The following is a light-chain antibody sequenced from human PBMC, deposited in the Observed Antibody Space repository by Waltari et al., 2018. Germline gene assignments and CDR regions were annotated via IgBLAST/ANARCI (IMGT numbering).Light chain of an antibody. CDR1: SGNIYATY. V-gene: IGLV6-57*01. J-gene: IGLJ2*01. Sequence: LMLTQPHSMSESPGKTVTISCSRSSGNIYATYVQCYPQRPGSTPATIIYEDDKRPSGVPDRFSASVDTSSNSASLTISGLTTEDEADYYCQTYDLGNPVVFGGGTKLTVL. CDR3: QTYDLGNPVV. CDR2: EDD.